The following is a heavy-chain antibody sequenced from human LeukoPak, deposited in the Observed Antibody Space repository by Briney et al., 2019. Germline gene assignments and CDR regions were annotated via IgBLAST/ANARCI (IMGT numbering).Heavy chain of an antibody. CDR3: TRRGATDYYYYYGMDV. CDR1: GFTFSGSA. Sequence: GGSLRLSCAASGFTFSGSAMHWVRQASGKGLEWVGRIRNKANSYATAYAASVKGRFTISRDDSKNTAYLQMNSLKTEDTAVYYCTRRGATDYYYYYGMDVWGQGTTVTVSS. J-gene: IGHJ6*02. V-gene: IGHV3-73*01. D-gene: IGHD1-26*01. CDR2: IRNKANSYAT.